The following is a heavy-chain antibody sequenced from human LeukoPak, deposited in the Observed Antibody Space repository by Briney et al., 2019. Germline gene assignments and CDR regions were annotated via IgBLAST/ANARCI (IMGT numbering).Heavy chain of an antibody. CDR3: ARPYAAAGTGDYFDY. D-gene: IGHD6-19*01. CDR1: GFTFNNYW. Sequence: GGSLRLSCAASGFTFNNYWMTWVRQAPGKGLEWVANIKQDGSEKYYVDSVKGRFTISRDNAKNSLYLQMNSLRAEDTAVYYCARPYAAAGTGDYFDYWGQGTLVTVSS. V-gene: IGHV3-7*01. J-gene: IGHJ4*02. CDR2: IKQDGSEK.